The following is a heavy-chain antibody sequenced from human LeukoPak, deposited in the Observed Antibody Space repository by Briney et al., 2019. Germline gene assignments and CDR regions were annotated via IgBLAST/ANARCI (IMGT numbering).Heavy chain of an antibody. CDR1: GFTFSSYG. CDR3: ARDRVRGYFGELTSDW. V-gene: IGHV3-30*02. J-gene: IGHJ4*02. CDR2: IRYDGSNK. D-gene: IGHD3-10*01. Sequence: GGSLRLSCAASGFTFSSYGMHWVRQAPGKGLEWVAFIRYDGSNKYYADSVKGRFTISRDNSMNTLYLQMDSLRVKDTAVYCCARDRVRGYFGELTSDWWGQGTLVTVSS.